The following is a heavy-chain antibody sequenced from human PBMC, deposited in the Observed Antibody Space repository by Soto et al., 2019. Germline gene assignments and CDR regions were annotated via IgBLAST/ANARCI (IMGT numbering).Heavy chain of an antibody. CDR1: GFTFSSYA. J-gene: IGHJ4*02. Sequence: VGSLRLSCAASGFTFSSYAMSWVRQAPGKGLEWVSAISNSGGTTYYADSVKGRFIISRDNSKDTLHLQMNSLRAEDTAVYYCAKTPRQWLVYFDYWGQGTLVTVSS. V-gene: IGHV3-23*01. D-gene: IGHD6-19*01. CDR2: ISNSGGTT. CDR3: AKTPRQWLVYFDY.